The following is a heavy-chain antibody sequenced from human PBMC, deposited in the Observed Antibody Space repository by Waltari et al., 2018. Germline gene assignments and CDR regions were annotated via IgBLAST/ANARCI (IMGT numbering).Heavy chain of an antibody. J-gene: IGHJ3*02. V-gene: IGHV4-34*01. CDR3: ARAGSLYSSSTDAFDI. CDR1: GGSFSGYY. D-gene: IGHD6-13*01. CDR2: INHSGST. Sequence: QVQLQQWGAGLLKPSETLSLTCAVYGGSFSGYYWSSIRQPPGKGLEWIGEINHSGSTNDNPSLKIRVTISVDTAKNQFSLKLSSVTAADTAVYYCARAGSLYSSSTDAFDIWGQGTMVTVSS.